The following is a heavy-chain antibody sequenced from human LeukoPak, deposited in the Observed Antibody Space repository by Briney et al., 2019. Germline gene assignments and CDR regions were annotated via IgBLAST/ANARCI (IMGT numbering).Heavy chain of an antibody. J-gene: IGHJ4*02. V-gene: IGHV1-18*01. Sequence: GASVKVSCKASGYTFTSYGISWVRQAPGQGLEWMGWISAYNGNTNYAQKLQGRVTMTTDTSTSTAYMELRSLRSDDTAVYYCARSLPRGVYGGNSRYFDYWGQGTLVTVSS. CDR1: GYTFTSYG. D-gene: IGHD4-23*01. CDR3: ARSLPRGVYGGNSRYFDY. CDR2: ISAYNGNT.